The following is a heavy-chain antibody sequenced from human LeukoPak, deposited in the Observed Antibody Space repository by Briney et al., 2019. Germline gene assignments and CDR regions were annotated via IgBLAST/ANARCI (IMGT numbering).Heavy chain of an antibody. V-gene: IGHV4-39*01. D-gene: IGHD2-15*01. CDR3: AEGYCSGGSCYVDDNYFDY. CDR1: GGSISSSSYC. J-gene: IGHJ4*02. CDR2: IYYSGST. Sequence: SETLSLTCTVSGGSISSSSYCWGWIRQPPGKGLEWIGSIYYSGSTYYNPSLKSRVTISVDTSKNQFSLKLSSVTAADTAVYYCAEGYCSGGSCYVDDNYFDYWGQGTLVTVSS.